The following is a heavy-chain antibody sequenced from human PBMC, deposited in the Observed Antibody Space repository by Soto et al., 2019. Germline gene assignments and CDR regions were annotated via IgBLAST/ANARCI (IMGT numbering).Heavy chain of an antibody. V-gene: IGHV3-23*01. CDR2: ISGSGGST. D-gene: IGHD6-19*01. Sequence: EVQLLESGGGLVQPGGSLRLSCAASGFTFSSYAMNWVRPAPGQGLEWVSVISGSGGSTYYADSVKGRFTISRDNSKNTLDLQMNSLRAEDTAVYYCASRSSGWYFDYWGQGTLVTVSS. J-gene: IGHJ4*02. CDR1: GFTFSSYA. CDR3: ASRSSGWYFDY.